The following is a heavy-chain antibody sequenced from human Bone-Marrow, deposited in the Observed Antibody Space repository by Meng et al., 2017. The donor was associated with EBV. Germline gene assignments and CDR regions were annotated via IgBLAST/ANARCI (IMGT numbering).Heavy chain of an antibody. CDR2: LNEHGTIT. CDR1: GFSFSSYW. J-gene: IGHJ4*02. CDR3: SRDLVGSDDY. Sequence: EGKLGGPGGALVQPGGCLGLSCAASGFSFSSYWMHWVRQAPGKGPVWVSRLNEHGTITTYADSVKGRFTISRDNAKNTLYLQMNSLRVEDTAVYYCSRDLVGSDDYWGQGTLVTVSS. V-gene: IGHV3-74*01.